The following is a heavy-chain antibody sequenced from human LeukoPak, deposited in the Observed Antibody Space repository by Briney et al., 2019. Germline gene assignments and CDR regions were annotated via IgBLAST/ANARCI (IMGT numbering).Heavy chain of an antibody. Sequence: SETLSLTCTVSGASISSFYWSWIRQPPGKGLEWIGYVYDSGSIKYNPSLRGRVTISVDTSKNQFSLNLSSVTAADTAVYYCTRHGPRRCSGGSCSKGYFDYWGQGTLVTVSS. V-gene: IGHV4-59*08. CDR3: TRHGPRRCSGGSCSKGYFDY. D-gene: IGHD2-15*01. CDR1: GASISSFY. CDR2: VYDSGSI. J-gene: IGHJ4*02.